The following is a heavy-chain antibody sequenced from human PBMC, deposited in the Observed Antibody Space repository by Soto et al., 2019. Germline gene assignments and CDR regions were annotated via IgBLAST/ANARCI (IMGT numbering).Heavy chain of an antibody. V-gene: IGHV3-7*03. CDR2: IKQDGSEK. CDR1: GFTFSSYW. D-gene: IGHD6-13*01. J-gene: IGHJ4*02. CDR3: ASTRYSSSWYQRGAFDY. Sequence: EVQLVESGGGLVQPGGSLRLSCAASGFTFSSYWMSWVRQAPGKGLEWVANIKQDGSEKYYVDSVKGRFTISRDNAKNSLDLQMNSLRAEDTAVYYCASTRYSSSWYQRGAFDYWGQGTLVTVSS.